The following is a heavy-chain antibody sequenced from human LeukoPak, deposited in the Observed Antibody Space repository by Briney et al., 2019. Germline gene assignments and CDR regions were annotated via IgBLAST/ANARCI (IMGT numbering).Heavy chain of an antibody. J-gene: IGHJ5*02. CDR1: GYTFTSYG. V-gene: IGHV1-18*01. CDR2: ISAYNGNT. D-gene: IGHD4-11*01. CDR3: ARDRYSNYVGWFDP. Sequence: GASVKVSCKASGYTFTSYGISWVRQAPGQGLKWMGWISAYNGNTNYAQKLQGRVTMTTDTSTSTAYMELRSLRSDDTAVYYCARDRYSNYVGWFDPWGQGTLVTVSS.